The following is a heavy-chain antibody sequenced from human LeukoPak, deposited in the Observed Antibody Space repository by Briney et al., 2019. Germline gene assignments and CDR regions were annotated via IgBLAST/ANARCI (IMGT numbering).Heavy chain of an antibody. D-gene: IGHD1-26*01. Sequence: GGSLRLSCAASGFTFSSYGMSWVRQAPGKGLEWVSAISGSGGSTYYADSVKGRFTISRDNAKNTVYLQMNSLRAEDTAVYYCARESWVGAIHVYDYWGQGPLVTVSS. J-gene: IGHJ4*02. CDR1: GFTFSSYG. CDR3: ARESWVGAIHVYDY. CDR2: ISGSGGST. V-gene: IGHV3-23*01.